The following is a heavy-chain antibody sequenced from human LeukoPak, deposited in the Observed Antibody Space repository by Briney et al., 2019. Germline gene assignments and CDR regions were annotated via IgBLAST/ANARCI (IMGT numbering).Heavy chain of an antibody. V-gene: IGHV1-8*01. CDR3: ARGRTPYYYDSSGCSPWGGYFQR. CDR1: GYTFTSYD. J-gene: IGHJ1*01. Sequence: ASVKVSCKASGYTFTSYDINWVRQATGQGLEWMGWMNPNSGNTGYAQKFQGRVTMTRNTSISTAYMELSSLRSEDTAVYYCARGRTPYYYDSSGCSPWGGYFQRWGQGTLVSVSS. CDR2: MNPNSGNT. D-gene: IGHD3-22*01.